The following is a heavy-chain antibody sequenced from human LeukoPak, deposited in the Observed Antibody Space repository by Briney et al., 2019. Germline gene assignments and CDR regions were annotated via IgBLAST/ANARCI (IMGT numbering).Heavy chain of an antibody. V-gene: IGHV4-59*01. Sequence: SETLSLTCTVSGGSISGYYWSWIRQPPGKGLEWIGYIYYSGSTNFNPSLKSRVAISVDTSKNQFSLKLNSVTAADTAVYYCARQYCSGGSCYPLFDYWGQGTLVTVSS. CDR3: ARQYCSGGSCYPLFDY. J-gene: IGHJ4*02. CDR2: IYYSGST. CDR1: GGSISGYY. D-gene: IGHD2-15*01.